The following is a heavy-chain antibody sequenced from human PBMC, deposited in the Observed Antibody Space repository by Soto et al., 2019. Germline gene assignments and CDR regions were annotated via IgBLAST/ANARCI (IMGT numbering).Heavy chain of an antibody. D-gene: IGHD1-1*01. Sequence: GASVKVSCKASGYTFTSYDINWVRQATGQGLEWMGWMNPNSGNTVYAQKFQDRVTMTRNTSISTAYMELSSLRSEDTAVYYCARERNMYGMVVWGQGTTVTVSS. CDR2: MNPNSGNT. V-gene: IGHV1-8*01. CDR1: GYTFTSYD. CDR3: ARERNMYGMVV. J-gene: IGHJ6*02.